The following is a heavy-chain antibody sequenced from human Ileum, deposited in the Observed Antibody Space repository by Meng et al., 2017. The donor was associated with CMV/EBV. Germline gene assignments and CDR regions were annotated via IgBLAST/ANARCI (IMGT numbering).Heavy chain of an antibody. V-gene: IGHV3-30*02. Sequence: GGPLRLSCAASRLTFNGYGLHWVRQAPGKGLEWVAFIGSDGSIKRYSDSVKGRFNISRDNSKNTLWLQMHSLRPEDTALYYCAREGFSNLDDWGQGTLVTVSS. CDR1: RLTFNGYG. J-gene: IGHJ4*02. D-gene: IGHD4-11*01. CDR3: AREGFSNLDD. CDR2: IGSDGSIK.